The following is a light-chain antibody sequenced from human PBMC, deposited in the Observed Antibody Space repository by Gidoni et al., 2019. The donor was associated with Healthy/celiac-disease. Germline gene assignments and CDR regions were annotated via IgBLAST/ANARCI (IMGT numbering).Light chain of an antibody. CDR2: DAS. CDR3: QQRSNWPPLT. Sequence: IASTQSPATLPSSPGERPTISCRASQSVSSYLAWYQQKPGQAPRLLIYDASNRATGIPARFSGSGSGTDFTLTISSLEPEDFAVYYCQQRSNWPPLTFGGGTKVEIK. J-gene: IGKJ4*01. V-gene: IGKV3-11*01. CDR1: QSVSSY.